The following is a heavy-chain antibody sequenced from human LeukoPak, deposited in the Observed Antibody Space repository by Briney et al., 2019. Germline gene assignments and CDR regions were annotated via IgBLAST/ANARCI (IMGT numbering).Heavy chain of an antibody. CDR2: IYYSGST. Sequence: PSETLSLTCTVSGAPLNNYYWNWVRQPPGKELEWIGYIYYSGSTNYNPSLKSRVTISVDTSKNQFSLKLSSVTAADTAVYYCARDTQPTINHYWYFDLWGRGTLVTVSS. J-gene: IGHJ2*01. CDR1: GAPLNNYY. CDR3: ARDTQPTINHYWYFDL. D-gene: IGHD5-24*01. V-gene: IGHV4-59*01.